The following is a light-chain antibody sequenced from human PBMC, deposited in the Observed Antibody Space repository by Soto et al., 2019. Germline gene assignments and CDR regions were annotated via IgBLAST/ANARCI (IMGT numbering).Light chain of an antibody. CDR1: SSDVGGYNY. V-gene: IGLV2-11*01. CDR3: CSYEGTYTSFV. J-gene: IGLJ1*01. CDR2: DVT. Sequence: QSVLTQPRSVSGSPGQSVTISCTGSSSDVGGYNYVSWYQQQPGKAPKLLIYDVTIRTSGVSARFSGSKSGNTASLTISGLQAEDDADYFFCSYEGTYTSFVFGTGTKLTVL.